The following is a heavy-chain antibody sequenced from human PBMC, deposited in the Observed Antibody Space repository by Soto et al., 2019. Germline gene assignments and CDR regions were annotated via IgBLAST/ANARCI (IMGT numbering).Heavy chain of an antibody. Sequence: GGSLILSCAASGFTFSSYAMRWVRQAPGKGLEWVSSISGSGGDTYYADSVKGRFTISRDNSKNTLYLQMNSLRAEDTAVYYCSCRYCSGGSCYHFDYWGQGTQVTVSS. CDR3: SCRYCSGGSCYHFDY. V-gene: IGHV3-23*01. D-gene: IGHD2-15*01. CDR1: GFTFSSYA. J-gene: IGHJ4*02. CDR2: ISGSGGDT.